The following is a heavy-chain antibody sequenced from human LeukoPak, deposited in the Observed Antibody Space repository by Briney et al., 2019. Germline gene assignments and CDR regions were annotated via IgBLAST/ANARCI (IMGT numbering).Heavy chain of an antibody. CDR3: ARRRMWDLQIGNWFEP. CDR2: IYSSGNS. CDR1: GDSITTNSYW. Sequence: PSETLSLTCSLSGDSITTNSYWWGWIRQSPGKGLEWIGSIYSSGNSYYNPSTMSRATISPDTSKNQYSLRLTSVTAADRAVYCCARRRMWDLQIGNWFEPWGQGILVTVSS. V-gene: IGHV4-39*01. J-gene: IGHJ5*02. D-gene: IGHD1-26*01.